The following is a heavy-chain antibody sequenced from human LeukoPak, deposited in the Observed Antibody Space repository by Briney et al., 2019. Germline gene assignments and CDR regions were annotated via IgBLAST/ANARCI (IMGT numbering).Heavy chain of an antibody. CDR3: ARAGRIAARPGYYYYYYYMDV. Sequence: SQTLSLTCAISGDSVSSNSAAWNWIRQSPSRGLEWLGRTYYRSKWYNDYAVSVKSRITINPDTSKNQFSLQLSSVTAADTAVYYCARAGRIAARPGYYYYYYYMDVWGKGTTVTVSS. CDR1: GDSVSSNSAA. D-gene: IGHD6-6*01. V-gene: IGHV6-1*01. CDR2: TYYRSKWYN. J-gene: IGHJ6*03.